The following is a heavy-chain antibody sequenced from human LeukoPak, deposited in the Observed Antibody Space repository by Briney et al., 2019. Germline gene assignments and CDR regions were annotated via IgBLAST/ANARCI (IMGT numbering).Heavy chain of an antibody. CDR2: ISSSSRYI. CDR1: GFTFSSAW. J-gene: IGHJ4*02. V-gene: IGHV3-21*01. D-gene: IGHD2-15*01. Sequence: PGGSLRLSCAASGFTFSSAWMNWVRYAPGMGLERFSSISSSSRYIYYGDAVKGRFTISRDNANNSLYLRVNSLRAEDTAGYYCARDPDCSGGSCYSGGYWGQGTLVTVSS. CDR3: ARDPDCSGGSCYSGGY.